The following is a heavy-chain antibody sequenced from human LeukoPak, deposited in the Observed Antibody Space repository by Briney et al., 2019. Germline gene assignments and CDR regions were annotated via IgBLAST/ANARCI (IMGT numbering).Heavy chain of an antibody. D-gene: IGHD3-9*01. CDR3: ARERDYGILTGYFAY. Sequence: GRSLRLSCAASGFTFSSYWMSWVRQAPGKGLEWVANIKEDGSEKYYVDSVKGRFTISRDNAKNSLYLQVNSLRAEDTAVYYCARERDYGILTGYFAYRGQGTLVTVSS. J-gene: IGHJ4*02. CDR1: GFTFSSYW. CDR2: IKEDGSEK. V-gene: IGHV3-7*01.